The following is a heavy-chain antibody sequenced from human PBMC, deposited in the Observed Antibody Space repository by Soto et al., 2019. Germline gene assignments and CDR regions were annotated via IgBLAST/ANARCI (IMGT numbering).Heavy chain of an antibody. CDR2: INAGNGNT. CDR3: AISPMVRGVANYYGMDV. CDR1: GYTFTSYA. Sequence: ASVKVSCKASGYTFTSYAMHWVRQAPGQRLEWMGWINAGNGNTKYSQKFQGRVTITRDTSASTAYMELSSLRSEDTAVYYCAISPMVRGVANYYGMDVWGQGTTVTVSS. D-gene: IGHD3-10*01. J-gene: IGHJ6*02. V-gene: IGHV1-3*01.